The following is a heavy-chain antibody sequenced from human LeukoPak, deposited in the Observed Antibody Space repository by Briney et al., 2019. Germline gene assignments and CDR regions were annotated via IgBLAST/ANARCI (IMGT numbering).Heavy chain of an antibody. J-gene: IGHJ3*02. Sequence: PGGSLRLSCAASGFTLSSYAMSWVRQAPGKGLEWVSAISGSGGSTYYADSVKGRFTISRDNSKNTLYLQMNSLRAEDTAVYFCARDPNGDYIGTFDMWGRGTMVSVSS. CDR1: GFTLSSYA. V-gene: IGHV3-23*01. CDR2: ISGSGGST. CDR3: ARDPNGDYIGTFDM. D-gene: IGHD4-17*01.